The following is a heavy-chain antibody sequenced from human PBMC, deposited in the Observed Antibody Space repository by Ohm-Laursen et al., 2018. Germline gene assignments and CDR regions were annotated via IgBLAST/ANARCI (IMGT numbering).Heavy chain of an antibody. CDR1: GDVVPRNTGA. CDR3: ARGRVYGISRPFEY. D-gene: IGHD6-13*01. V-gene: IGHV6-1*01. CDR2: AYYGSKWYN. J-gene: IGHJ4*02. Sequence: RTLSFPSPISGDVVPRNTGAWNWSGQSPSRGLDWLGRAYYGSKWYNDYAVSVKSRITINPDTSRNQFSLQLNSVTPEDTAVYYCARGRVYGISRPFEYWGQGTLVTVSS.